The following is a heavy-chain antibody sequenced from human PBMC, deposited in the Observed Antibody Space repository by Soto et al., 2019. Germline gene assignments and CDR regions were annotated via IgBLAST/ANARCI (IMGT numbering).Heavy chain of an antibody. CDR2: IIPIFGTA. CDR3: ARDRGPYGDYNEWFDP. V-gene: IGHV1-69*13. Sequence: EASVKVSCKASGGTFSSYAISWVRQAPGQGLEWMGGIIPIFGTANYAQKFQGRVTITADESTSTAYMELSSLRSEDTAVYYCARDRGPYGDYNEWFDPWGQGTLVTVSP. D-gene: IGHD4-17*01. J-gene: IGHJ5*02. CDR1: GGTFSSYA.